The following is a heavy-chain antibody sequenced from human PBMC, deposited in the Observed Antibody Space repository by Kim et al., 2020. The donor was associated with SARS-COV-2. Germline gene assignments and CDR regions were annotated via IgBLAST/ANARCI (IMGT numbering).Heavy chain of an antibody. D-gene: IGHD1-26*01. V-gene: IGHV3-30*18. Sequence: GGSLRLSCAASGFTFNTYGMHWFRQAPGKGLEWVAVISYEGSNKYYTDSVKGRFTISRDNSKNTLYLQMNSLRIEDTAVYYCAKAFSGSYFGYDYWGQGTLVTVSS. CDR1: GFTFNTYG. J-gene: IGHJ4*02. CDR2: ISYEGSNK. CDR3: AKAFSGSYFGYDY.